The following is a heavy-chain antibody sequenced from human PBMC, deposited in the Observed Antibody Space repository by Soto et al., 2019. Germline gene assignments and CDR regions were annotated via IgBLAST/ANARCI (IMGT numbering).Heavy chain of an antibody. Sequence: ASVKVSCKASGYTFTGYYMHWVRQAPGQGLEWMGWINPNSCGTNYAQKFQGRVTMTRDTSISTAYMELSRLRSDDTAVYYCASVPYDSRGYYTLDYWGQGTLVTVSS. D-gene: IGHD3-22*01. CDR3: ASVPYDSRGYYTLDY. J-gene: IGHJ4*02. CDR2: INPNSCGT. V-gene: IGHV1-2*02. CDR1: GYTFTGYY.